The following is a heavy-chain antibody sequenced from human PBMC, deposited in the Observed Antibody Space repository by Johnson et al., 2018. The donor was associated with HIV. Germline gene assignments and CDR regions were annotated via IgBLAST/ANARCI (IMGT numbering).Heavy chain of an antibody. CDR3: ARPYYNTNDYYLYSFDI. J-gene: IGHJ3*02. CDR1: GFTFSSYW. V-gene: IGHV3-7*02. D-gene: IGHD3-22*01. CDR2: IKHDGSEK. Sequence: VQLVESGGGLVQPGGSLRLSCAASGFTFSSYWMSWVRQAPGKGLEWVANIKHDGSEKNYVDSVRGRFTISRDNAANSLYLQMNSLRPEDTAVYYCARPYYNTNDYYLYSFDIWGQGTMVTVSS.